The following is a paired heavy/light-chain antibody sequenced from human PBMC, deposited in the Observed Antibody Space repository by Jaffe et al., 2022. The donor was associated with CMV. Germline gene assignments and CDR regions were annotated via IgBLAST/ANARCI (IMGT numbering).Heavy chain of an antibody. D-gene: IGHD3-3*01. CDR2: ISGSGGST. CDR3: AKTIFGVVSDTYYYYYGMDV. V-gene: IGHV3-23*01. CDR1: GFTFSSYA. Sequence: EVQLLESGGGLVQPGGSLRLSCAASGFTFSSYAMSWVRQAPGKGLEWVSAISGSGGSTYYADSVKGRFTISRDNSKNTLYLQMNSLRAEDTAVYYCAKTIFGVVSDTYYYYYGMDVWGQGTTVTVSS. J-gene: IGHJ6*02.
Light chain of an antibody. CDR1: QSLLHSNGYNY. V-gene: IGKV2-28*01. CDR3: MQALQTPPLT. Sequence: DIVMTQSPLSLPVTPGEPASISCRSSQSLLHSNGYNYLDWYLQKPGKSPQLLIYLGSNRASGVPDRFSGSGSGTDFTLKISRVEAEDVGVYYCMQALQTPPLTFGGGTKVEIK. CDR2: LGS. J-gene: IGKJ4*01.